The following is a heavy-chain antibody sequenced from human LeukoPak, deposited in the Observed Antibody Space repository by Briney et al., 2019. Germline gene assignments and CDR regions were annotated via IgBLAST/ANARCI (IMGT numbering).Heavy chain of an antibody. J-gene: IGHJ4*02. D-gene: IGHD3-9*01. CDR1: VCTFTSYG. CDR3: ARLYYDILTGYSLFDY. V-gene: IGHV1-18*01. CDR2: MSAYNGNT. Sequence: ASVNVSFKASVCTFTSYGISWVRQAPGQGREWMGWMSAYNGNTNYARKLHGRVTMTTDTSTSTAYMELRSLRSDDTAVYYCARLYYDILTGYSLFDYWGQGTLVTVSS.